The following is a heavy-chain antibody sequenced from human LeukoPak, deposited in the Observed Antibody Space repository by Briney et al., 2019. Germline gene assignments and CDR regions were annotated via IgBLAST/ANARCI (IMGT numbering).Heavy chain of an antibody. CDR2: IIPIFGTA. CDR1: GGTFSSYA. CDR3: AREPRYSSGYRNYFDY. V-gene: IGHV1-69*05. J-gene: IGHJ4*02. D-gene: IGHD3-22*01. Sequence: SVKVSCKASGGTFSSYAISWVRQAPGQGLEWMGGIIPIFGTANYAQKFQGRVTITTDESTSTAYMELSSLRSEDTAVYYCAREPRYSSGYRNYFDYWGQGTLVTVSS.